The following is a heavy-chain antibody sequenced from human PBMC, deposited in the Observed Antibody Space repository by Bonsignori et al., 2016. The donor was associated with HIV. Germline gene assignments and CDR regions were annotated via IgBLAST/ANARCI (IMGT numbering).Heavy chain of an antibody. V-gene: IGHV3-15*01. CDR3: TTDPNRDYYDPY. CDR2: IKSKTDGGTT. D-gene: IGHD3-22*01. J-gene: IGHJ4*02. Sequence: WIRQPPGKGLEWVGRIKSKTDGGTTDYAAPVKGRFTISRDDSKNTLYLQMNSLKTEDTAVYYCTTDPNRDYYDPYWGQGTLVTVSS.